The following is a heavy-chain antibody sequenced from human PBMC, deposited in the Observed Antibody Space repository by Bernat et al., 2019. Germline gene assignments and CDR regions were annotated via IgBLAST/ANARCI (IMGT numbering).Heavy chain of an antibody. CDR1: GFTFSSYG. CDR2: IWYDGSNK. D-gene: IGHD3-10*01. CDR3: ARERVGLWFGTFDY. J-gene: IGHJ4*02. Sequence: QVQLVESGGGVVQPGRSLRLSCAASGFTFSSYGMHWVRQAPGKGLEWVAVIWYDGSNKYYADSVKGRFTISRDNSKNTLYLQMNSLRAEDTAVYYCARERVGLWFGTFDYWGQGTLVTVSS. V-gene: IGHV3-33*01.